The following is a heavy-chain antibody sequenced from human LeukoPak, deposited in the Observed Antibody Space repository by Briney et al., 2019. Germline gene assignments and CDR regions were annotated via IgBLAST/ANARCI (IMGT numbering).Heavy chain of an antibody. CDR2: IFHTGST. Sequence: PSETLSLTCAVSGGSISSGDYSWSWIRQPPGKGPEWMGYIFHTGSTYYSPSLKSRVTISLDTSKNQFSLNLRSVTAADTAVYYCARDRGSYGFDYWGQGALVTVSS. CDR3: ARDRGSYGFDY. V-gene: IGHV4-30-2*01. CDR1: GGSISSGDYS. J-gene: IGHJ4*02. D-gene: IGHD1-26*01.